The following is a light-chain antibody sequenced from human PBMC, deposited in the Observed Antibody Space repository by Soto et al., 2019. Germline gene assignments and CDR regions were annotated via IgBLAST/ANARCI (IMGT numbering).Light chain of an antibody. CDR1: SSDVGGYNY. V-gene: IGLV2-14*01. Sequence: QSALTQPASVSGSPGQSITISCTGTSSDVGGYNYVSWYQQYPARAPKLMIYDVSDRPSGVSNRFSGSKSGNTASLTISGLQAEDEADYYCSSYTSSSTLMVFGGGTQLTVL. CDR3: SSYTSSSTLMV. J-gene: IGLJ2*01. CDR2: DVS.